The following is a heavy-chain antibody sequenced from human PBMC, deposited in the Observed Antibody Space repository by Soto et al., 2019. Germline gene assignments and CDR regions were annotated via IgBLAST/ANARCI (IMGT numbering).Heavy chain of an antibody. CDR1: GYSFTSYW. CDR2: IYPGDSDT. D-gene: IGHD6-19*01. CDR3: ARHSGAGTYYYYYGMDV. Sequence: GESLKISCKGSGYSFTSYWIGWVRQMPGKGLEWMGIIYPGDSDTRYSPSFQGQVTISADKSISTAYLQWSSLKASDTAMYYCARHSGAGTYYYYYGMDVWGQGTTVTVSS. J-gene: IGHJ6*02. V-gene: IGHV5-51*01.